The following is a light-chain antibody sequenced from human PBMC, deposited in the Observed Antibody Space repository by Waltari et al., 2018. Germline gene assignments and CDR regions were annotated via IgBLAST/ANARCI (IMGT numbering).Light chain of an antibody. J-gene: IGKJ1*01. CDR2: AAS. CDR1: QTISSY. V-gene: IGKV1-39*01. CDR3: QQTYTLPPWT. Sequence: DIQMTQSPSSLPASVGHRVTITCRTSQTISSYVNWYQQKPGKAPEVLIFAASSLQRGVPSRFSGSGSGTDFTLTITSLQPEDVATYYCQQTYTLPPWTFGQGTKVEFK.